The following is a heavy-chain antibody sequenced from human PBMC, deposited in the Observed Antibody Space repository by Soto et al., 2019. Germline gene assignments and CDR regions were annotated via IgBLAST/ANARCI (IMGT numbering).Heavy chain of an antibody. V-gene: IGHV3-23*01. CDR3: AKKYCSGGSSHYYYYYGMDV. Sequence: GGSLRLSCAASGFTFSSYAMSWVRQAPGKGLEWVSAISGSGGSTYYADSVKGRFTISRDNSKNTLYLQMNSLRAEDTAVYYCAKKYCSGGSSHYYYYYGMDVWGQGTTLTVAS. D-gene: IGHD2-15*01. CDR2: ISGSGGST. J-gene: IGHJ6*02. CDR1: GFTFSSYA.